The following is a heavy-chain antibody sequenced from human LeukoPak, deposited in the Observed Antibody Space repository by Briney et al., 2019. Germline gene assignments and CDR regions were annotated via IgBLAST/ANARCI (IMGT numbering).Heavy chain of an antibody. D-gene: IGHD6-19*01. CDR3: AKVDSVAGTVGYFDY. Sequence: GGSLRLSCAASGFTFSSYGMHWVRQAPGKGLEWVAVISYDGSNKYYADSVKGRFTISRDNSKNTLYLQMNSLRAEDTAVYYCAKVDSVAGTVGYFDYWGQGTLVTVSS. V-gene: IGHV3-30*18. CDR2: ISYDGSNK. CDR1: GFTFSSYG. J-gene: IGHJ4*02.